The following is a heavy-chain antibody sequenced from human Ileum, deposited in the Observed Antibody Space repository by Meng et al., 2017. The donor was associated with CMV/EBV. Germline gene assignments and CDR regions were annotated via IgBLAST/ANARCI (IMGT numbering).Heavy chain of an antibody. CDR3: TRVPGSNWFGP. Sequence: GESLKISCTASGFSFGDYAMSWVRQAPGKGLQWVGYIRSKAYGGTTEYAASVEGRFTISRDDSEGIAYLQMNSLKTEDTAVYYCTRVPGSNWFGPWGQGTLVTVSS. J-gene: IGHJ5*02. V-gene: IGHV3-49*04. CDR2: IRSKAYGGTT. D-gene: IGHD3-10*01. CDR1: GFSFGDYA.